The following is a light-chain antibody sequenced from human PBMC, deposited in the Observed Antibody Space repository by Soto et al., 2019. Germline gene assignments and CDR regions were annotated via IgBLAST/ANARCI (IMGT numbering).Light chain of an antibody. CDR2: SAS. V-gene: IGKV3-15*01. J-gene: IGKJ1*01. CDR3: LEYNTWPWT. Sequence: ETVLTQSPATLSVSPGERVTLSCRASQSLNSNLAWYQQKLGQAPRVLIYSASTRATGVPARFSGSGSGTEFILTITSLQSEDFGLYYCLEYNTWPWTFGQGTRVEIK. CDR1: QSLNSN.